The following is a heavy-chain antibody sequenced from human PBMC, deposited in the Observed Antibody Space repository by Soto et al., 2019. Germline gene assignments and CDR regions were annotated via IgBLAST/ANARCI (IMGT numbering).Heavy chain of an antibody. CDR2: ISGSGGST. Sequence: SGFTFRSYAMSWVRQAPGKGLEWVSAISGSGGSTYYADSVKGRFTISRDNSKNTLYLQMNSLRAEDTAVYYCAKEHIGYCSSTSCPRPFDYWGQGTLVTVSS. J-gene: IGHJ4*02. D-gene: IGHD2-2*01. CDR3: AKEHIGYCSSTSCPRPFDY. CDR1: GFTFRSYA. V-gene: IGHV3-23*01.